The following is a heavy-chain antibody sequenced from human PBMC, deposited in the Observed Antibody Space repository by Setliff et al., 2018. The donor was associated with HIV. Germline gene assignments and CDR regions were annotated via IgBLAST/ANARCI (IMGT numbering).Heavy chain of an antibody. CDR3: ARAAAAGTRCFDL. D-gene: IGHD6-13*01. Sequence: SETLSLTCAVYGGSFSGYSWSWIRQPPGKGLEWIGEITDSGSTNYTPSLKSRVTISIDTSKNQFSLKLSSLTAADTAVYYCARAAAAGTRCFDLWGRGTLVTVSS. J-gene: IGHJ2*01. V-gene: IGHV4-34*01. CDR2: ITDSGST. CDR1: GGSFSGYS.